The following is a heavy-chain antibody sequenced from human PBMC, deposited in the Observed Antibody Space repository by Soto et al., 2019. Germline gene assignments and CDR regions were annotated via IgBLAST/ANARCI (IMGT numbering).Heavy chain of an antibody. Sequence: GGSLRLSCAASGFTFSDYYMSWIRQAPGKGLEWVSYISSSGSTIYYADSVKGRFTISRDNAKNSLYLQMNSLRAEDTAVYYCAREGRPIYCSSTSCYRDAAFDIWGQGTMVTVSS. CDR1: GFTFSDYY. CDR3: AREGRPIYCSSTSCYRDAAFDI. V-gene: IGHV3-11*01. D-gene: IGHD2-2*01. J-gene: IGHJ3*02. CDR2: ISSSGSTI.